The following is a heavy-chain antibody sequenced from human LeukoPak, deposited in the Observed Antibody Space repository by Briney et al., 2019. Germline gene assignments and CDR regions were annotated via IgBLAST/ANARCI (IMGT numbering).Heavy chain of an antibody. J-gene: IGHJ5*02. CDR2: ISAYNGNT. D-gene: IGHD3-9*01. V-gene: IGHV1-18*01. CDR3: ARVKILTSPMGWFDP. Sequence: ASVKVSCKASGYTFTSYGISWVRQAPGQGLEWMGWISAYNGNTNYAQKLQGRVTMTTDTSTSTAYMELRSLRSDDTAVYYCARVKILTSPMGWFDPWGQGTLVTVSS. CDR1: GYTFTSYG.